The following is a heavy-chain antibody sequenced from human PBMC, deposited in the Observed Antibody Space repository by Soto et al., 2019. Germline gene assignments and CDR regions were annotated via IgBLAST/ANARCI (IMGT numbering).Heavy chain of an antibody. CDR2: INPDGSIT. CDR3: ARVPVAVFGLGDY. Sequence: EVQLVESGGGLVQPGGSLRLSCAASGFDFSSYWMHWVRQAPGKGLVWVSRINPDGSITSYADSVKGRFTISRDNAKKTLNTRMNSLGAEATALYYCARVPVAVFGLGDYWGQGNLVTVSS. J-gene: IGHJ4*02. V-gene: IGHV3-74*01. CDR1: GFDFSSYW. D-gene: IGHD2-15*01.